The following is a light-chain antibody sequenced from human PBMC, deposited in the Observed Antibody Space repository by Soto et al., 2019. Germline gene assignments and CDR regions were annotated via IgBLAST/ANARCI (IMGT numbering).Light chain of an antibody. V-gene: IGLV2-14*03. CDR2: DVS. J-gene: IGLJ1*01. Sequence: QSALTQPASLSGSPGQSITISCTGTSSDVGGYNYVSWYQQHPGKAPKLMIYDVSNRPSGVSNRFSGSKSGNTASLTISGLQAEDEADYYCSSYRARSTTHDVFGTGTKLTVL. CDR3: SSYRARSTTHDV. CDR1: SSDVGGYNY.